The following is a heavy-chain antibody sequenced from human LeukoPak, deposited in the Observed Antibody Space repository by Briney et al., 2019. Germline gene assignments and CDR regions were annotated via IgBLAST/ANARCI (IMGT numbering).Heavy chain of an antibody. Sequence: PGGSLRLSCAASGFTFSSYWMSWVRQAPGKGLVWVARISPDGGDTNYADSVKGRFTISRDNAQNTLFLQMDGLRADDTATYYCVKDKEWELLFYWFDSWGQGSLVTVSP. J-gene: IGHJ5*01. V-gene: IGHV3-74*01. D-gene: IGHD1-26*01. CDR3: VKDKEWELLFYWFDS. CDR2: ISPDGGDT. CDR1: GFTFSSYW.